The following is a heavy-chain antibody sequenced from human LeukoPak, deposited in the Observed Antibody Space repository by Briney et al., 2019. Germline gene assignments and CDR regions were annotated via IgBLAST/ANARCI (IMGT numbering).Heavy chain of an antibody. CDR1: GFTFSSYS. D-gene: IGHD5-24*01. Sequence: PGGSLRLSCAASGFTFSSYSMNWVRQAPGKGLEWVSYISSSSSTIYYADSMKGRFTISRDNAKNSLYLQMNSLRAEDTAVYYCARGNLEMATPFDYWGQGTLVTVSS. CDR3: ARGNLEMATPFDY. J-gene: IGHJ4*02. V-gene: IGHV3-48*04. CDR2: ISSSSSTI.